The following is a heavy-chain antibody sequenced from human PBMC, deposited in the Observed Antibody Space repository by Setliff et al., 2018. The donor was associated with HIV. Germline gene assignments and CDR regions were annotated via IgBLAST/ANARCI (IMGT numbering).Heavy chain of an antibody. D-gene: IGHD5-18*01. CDR2: INHSGST. CDR3: AWRRIQLWFGFDY. CDR1: GGSFSGYY. J-gene: IGHJ4*02. V-gene: IGHV4-34*01. Sequence: SETLSLTCAVYGGSFSGYYWSWIRQPPGKGLEWIGEINHSGSTNYNPSLKSRVTISVDTSKNQFSLKLSSVTAADTAVYYCAWRRIQLWFGFDYWGQGTLVTVSS.